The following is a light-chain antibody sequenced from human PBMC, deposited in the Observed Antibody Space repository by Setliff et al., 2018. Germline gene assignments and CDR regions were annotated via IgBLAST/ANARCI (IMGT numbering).Light chain of an antibody. J-gene: IGLJ1*01. CDR3: GADHGSGSNFVYV. CDR1: SGYSNYK. Sequence: QLVLTQQPSASASLGASVTLTCTLSSGYSNYKVDWYQQRPGKGPRFVMRVGTGGIVGSKGDGIPDRFSVLGSGLNRYLTIKNTQEEDESDYHCGADHGSGSNFVYVFGTGTKVTVL. V-gene: IGLV9-49*01. CDR2: VGTGGIVG.